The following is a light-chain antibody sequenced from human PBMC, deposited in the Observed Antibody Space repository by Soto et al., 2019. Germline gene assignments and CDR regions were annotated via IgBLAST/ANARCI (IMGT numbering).Light chain of an antibody. J-gene: IGKJ1*01. CDR1: QSLVYRDGNTY. V-gene: IGKV2-30*01. CDR2: QVS. CDR3: IQASHWPWT. Sequence: DVVMAQSPLSLPVTLGQPASISCRSSQSLVYRDGNTYLTWFQQRPGQSPRRLIYQVSTRDSGVPDRFSGSGSGIDFTLQISRVEAEDVGVYYCIQASHWPWTFGQGSKVEIK.